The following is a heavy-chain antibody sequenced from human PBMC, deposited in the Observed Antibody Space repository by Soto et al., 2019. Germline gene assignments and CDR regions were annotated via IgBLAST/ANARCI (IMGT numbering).Heavy chain of an antibody. V-gene: IGHV4-34*01. D-gene: IGHD5-12*01. Sequence: QVQLQQWGAGLLKPSETLSLNCAVTGGSLSGYYWSWIRQPPGKGLEWIGEVKDGGHANYSPSPRGRDNISSDTSNNQFLLRLHSVPAADTGVYYCARGQEGVVATHWDQGSLVTVSS. CDR3: ARGQEGVVATH. CDR2: VKDGGHA. J-gene: IGHJ4*02. CDR1: GGSLSGYY.